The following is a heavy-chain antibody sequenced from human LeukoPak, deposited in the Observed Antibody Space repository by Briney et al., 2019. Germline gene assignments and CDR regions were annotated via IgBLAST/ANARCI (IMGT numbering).Heavy chain of an antibody. CDR2: INPNSGGT. Sequence: ASVKVSCKASGYTFTGYYMHWVRQAPGQGLEWMGRINPNSGGTNYAQKFQGRVTMTRDTSISTAYMELSRLRSDDTVVYYCARDWATGDLLNYWGQGTLVTVSS. CDR3: ARDWATGDLLNY. J-gene: IGHJ4*02. V-gene: IGHV1-2*05. D-gene: IGHD7-27*01. CDR1: GYTFTGYY.